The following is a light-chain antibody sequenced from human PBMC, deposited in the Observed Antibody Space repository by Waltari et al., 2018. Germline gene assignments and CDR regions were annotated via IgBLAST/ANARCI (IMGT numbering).Light chain of an antibody. CDR3: CSYAGNYVWV. Sequence: QSALTQPAAVSGSPGQSVTISCTGASSDIGRYDIVSWYQQQPGNAPKLVISDVSKRPSGVSDRFSVSKSGDTASLTISGLQFEDEADYYCCSYAGNYVWVFXGGTRLTVL. CDR2: DVS. V-gene: IGLV2-23*02. CDR1: SSDIGRYDI. J-gene: IGLJ3*02.